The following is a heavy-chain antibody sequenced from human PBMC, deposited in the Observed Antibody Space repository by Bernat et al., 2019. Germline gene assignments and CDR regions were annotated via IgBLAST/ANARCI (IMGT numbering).Heavy chain of an antibody. CDR3: AGEGGNGWFDP. J-gene: IGHJ5*02. CDR1: GFTFSSYW. D-gene: IGHD3-16*01. V-gene: IGHV3-7*03. Sequence: EVQLVESGGGLVQPGGSLRLSCAASGFTFSSYWMSWVRQAPGKGLEWVANIKQDGSEKYYVDSVKGRFTISRDNAKNSLYLQMNSLRAEDTAVYYCAGEGGNGWFDPWGQGTLVTVSS. CDR2: IKQDGSEK.